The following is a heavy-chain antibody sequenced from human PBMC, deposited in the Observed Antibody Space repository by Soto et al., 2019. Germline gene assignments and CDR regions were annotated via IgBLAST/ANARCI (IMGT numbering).Heavy chain of an antibody. CDR2: ISGSGGST. CDR1: GFTFSSYA. CDR3: AKPSDYDFWSGGNWFDP. D-gene: IGHD3-3*01. J-gene: IGHJ5*02. Sequence: AGGSLRLSCAASGFTFSSYAMSWVRQAPGKGLEWVSAISGSGGSTYYADSVKGRFTISRDNSKNTLYLQMNSLRAEDTAVYYCAKPSDYDFWSGGNWFDPWGQGTLVTVSS. V-gene: IGHV3-23*01.